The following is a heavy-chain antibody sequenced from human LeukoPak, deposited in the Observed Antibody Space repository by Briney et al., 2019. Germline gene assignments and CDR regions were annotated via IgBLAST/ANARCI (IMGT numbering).Heavy chain of an antibody. CDR2: ISSSGGST. CDR3: AKGGHSGSWSYYYYYMDV. Sequence: GGSLRLSCAASGFTFSSYVMSWVRQAPGKGLEWVSVISSSGGSTYYADFVKGRFTISRDNSKNTLYLHMNSLRGDDTAEYYCAKGGHSGSWSYYYYYMDVWGKGTTVTVSS. CDR1: GFTFSSYV. J-gene: IGHJ6*03. D-gene: IGHD6-13*01. V-gene: IGHV3-23*01.